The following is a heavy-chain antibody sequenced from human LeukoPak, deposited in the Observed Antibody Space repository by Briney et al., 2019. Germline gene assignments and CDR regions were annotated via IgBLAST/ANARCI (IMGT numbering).Heavy chain of an antibody. CDR2: ISSDGSNK. Sequence: GGSLRLSCAASGFTFTSFALHWVRQAPGKGLEWVAVISSDGSNKYYLDSVKGRFTISRGNSKNTLYLQMTSLRADDTAIYFCASISGASWGDFWGQGTQVTVSS. CDR3: ASISGASWGDF. J-gene: IGHJ4*02. CDR1: GFTFTSFA. D-gene: IGHD3-16*01. V-gene: IGHV3-30-3*01.